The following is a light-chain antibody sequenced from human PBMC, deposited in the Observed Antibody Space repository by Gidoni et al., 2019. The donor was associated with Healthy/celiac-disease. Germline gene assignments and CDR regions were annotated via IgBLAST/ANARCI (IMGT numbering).Light chain of an antibody. Sequence: DIQMTQSPSSLSASVGDRVTITCRASQSLSSYLNWYQQKPGTAPKSLIYAASSLQSGVPSRCSSSGSGREDTTTISSRQEEDYATDYCQQRYSSSDTFGQXTKLEIK. CDR1: QSLSSY. J-gene: IGKJ2*01. V-gene: IGKV1-39*01. CDR2: AAS. CDR3: QQRYSSSDT.